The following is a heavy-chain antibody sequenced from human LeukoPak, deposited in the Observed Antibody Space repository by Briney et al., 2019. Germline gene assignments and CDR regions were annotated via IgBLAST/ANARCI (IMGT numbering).Heavy chain of an antibody. J-gene: IGHJ4*02. CDR1: GYTFRNYA. CDR2: ISASGRSK. CDR3: AKAERSARVHYFDY. D-gene: IGHD3-10*01. V-gene: IGHV3-23*01. Sequence: GLTLRLSCATSGYTFRNYAMTWVRHAPARGLEGGDDISASGRSKFYVDCVKDGFTISRDNSRNTLSLEMDSLRAEDTAVYYCAKAERSARVHYFDYWGQGTLVTVSS.